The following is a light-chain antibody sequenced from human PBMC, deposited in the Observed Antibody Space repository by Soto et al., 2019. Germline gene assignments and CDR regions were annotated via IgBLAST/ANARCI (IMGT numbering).Light chain of an antibody. CDR2: GVS. CDR1: QSVSNSH. J-gene: IGKJ4*01. Sequence: EIVLTQSPGTLSLSPGERATLSCRASQSVSNSHLAWHQQKPGQAPRLLIFGVSSRAAGIPDRFSGSGSGTDFTLTISRLEPEDYEVYYCQQYDKSPLTLGGGTKVDIK. V-gene: IGKV3-20*01. CDR3: QQYDKSPLT.